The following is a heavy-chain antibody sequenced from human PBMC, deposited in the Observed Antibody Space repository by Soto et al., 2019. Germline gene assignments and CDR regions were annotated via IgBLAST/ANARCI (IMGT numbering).Heavy chain of an antibody. CDR3: TKSSWNYYAGSSPIDY. CDR1: GFTFSSYG. CDR2: IAYDGSNK. Sequence: QVQLVESGGGVVQPGRSLRLSCAASGFTFSSYGMHWVRQAPGKGLEWVALIAYDGSNKYYADSVKGRFTISRDNAKDTLYLQINSVRAEDTTVYYWTKSSWNYYAGSSPIDYWGQGTMVTVSS. J-gene: IGHJ4*02. V-gene: IGHV3-30*18. D-gene: IGHD3-22*01.